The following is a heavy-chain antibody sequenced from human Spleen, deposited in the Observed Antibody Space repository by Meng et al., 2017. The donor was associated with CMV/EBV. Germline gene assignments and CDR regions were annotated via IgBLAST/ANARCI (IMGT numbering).Heavy chain of an antibody. CDR2: INYSGST. J-gene: IGHJ4*02. CDR3: ARQLKGYSSSWYGPRFDY. V-gene: IGHV4-34*01. CDR1: ESFSNHF. Sequence: ESFSNHFWSWIRQAPGKGLEWIGEINYSGSTSYNPSLKSRVTISVDTFNNQYSLKLSSVTAADTAVYYCARQLKGYSSSWYGPRFDYWDQGALVTVSS. D-gene: IGHD6-13*01.